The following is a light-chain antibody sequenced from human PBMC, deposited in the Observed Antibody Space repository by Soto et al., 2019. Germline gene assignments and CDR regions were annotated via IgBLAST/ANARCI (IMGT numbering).Light chain of an antibody. CDR1: QSISTY. J-gene: IGKJ3*01. V-gene: IGKV1-39*01. CDR3: QQSYSTPFT. Sequence: DIQMTQSPSSLSASVGDRVTITCRASQSISTYLIWYQQKPGKAPKLLIYAASSLQSGVPSRFSGSGSGTDFTRTISSLKPEDFATYSCQQSYSTPFTFGPGTKVDNK. CDR2: AAS.